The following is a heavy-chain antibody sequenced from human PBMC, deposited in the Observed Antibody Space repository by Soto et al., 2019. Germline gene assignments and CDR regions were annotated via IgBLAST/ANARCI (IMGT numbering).Heavy chain of an antibody. CDR2: ISGLDEST. D-gene: IGHD5-12*01. CDR3: VKVGTVASTDY. V-gene: IGHV3-23*01. Sequence: EVQLLESGGDLAQPGGSLRLSCAASGFPFSRHAMSWVRQAPGKGLEWVSGISGLDESTYYADSVKGRFTISKDNSKNTLYLQMNSLRAEDTAVYYCVKVGTVASTDYWGQGTLVTVSS. J-gene: IGHJ4*02. CDR1: GFPFSRHA.